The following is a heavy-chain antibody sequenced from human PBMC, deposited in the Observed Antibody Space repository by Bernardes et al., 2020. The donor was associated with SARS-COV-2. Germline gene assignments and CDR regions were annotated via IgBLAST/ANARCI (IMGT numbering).Heavy chain of an antibody. D-gene: IGHD2-2*02. J-gene: IGHJ6*02. Sequence: VGSLRLSCAASGFTFSSYSMNWVRQAPGKGLEWVSYISSSSSTIYYADSVKGRFTISRDNAKNSLYLELYSLRAEDTAVYYCAKEYCSSTSCYMGSYYFYYGMDVWGQGTPVTVSS. CDR1: GFTFSSYS. V-gene: IGHV3-48*01. CDR2: ISSSSSTI. CDR3: AKEYCSSTSCYMGSYYFYYGMDV.